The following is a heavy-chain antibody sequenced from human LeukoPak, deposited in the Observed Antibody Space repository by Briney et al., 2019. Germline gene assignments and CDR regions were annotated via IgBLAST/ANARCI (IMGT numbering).Heavy chain of an antibody. D-gene: IGHD3-22*01. V-gene: IGHV3-48*03. J-gene: IGHJ4*02. CDR3: ARDPASIDSSGYSYGF. CDR1: GFTFSSYE. Sequence: GGSLRLSCAASGFTFSSYEMNWGRQAPGKGLEWVSYISSSGSAIYYADSVKGRFTISRDNTRHSLYLQMNSLRAEDTAVYYCARDPASIDSSGYSYGFWGQGTLVTVSS. CDR2: ISSSGSAI.